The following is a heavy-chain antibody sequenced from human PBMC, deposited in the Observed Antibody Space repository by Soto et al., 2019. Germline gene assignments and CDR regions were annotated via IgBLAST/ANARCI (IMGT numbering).Heavy chain of an antibody. Sequence: GASVKVSCKASGGTFSSYAISWVRQAPGQGLEWMGGIIPIFGTANYAQKFQGRVTITADESTSTAYMELSSLRSEDTAVYYCARDTRYYYDSSGYRYAAFDIWGQGTMVTVS. CDR2: IIPIFGTA. J-gene: IGHJ3*02. CDR3: ARDTRYYYDSSGYRYAAFDI. CDR1: GGTFSSYA. V-gene: IGHV1-69*13. D-gene: IGHD3-22*01.